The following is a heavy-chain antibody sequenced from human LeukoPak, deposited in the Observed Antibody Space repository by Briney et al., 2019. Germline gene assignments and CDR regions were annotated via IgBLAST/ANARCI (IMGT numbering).Heavy chain of an antibody. D-gene: IGHD5-18*01. CDR2: ISYDGSNK. CDR1: GFTFSSYA. J-gene: IGHJ4*02. Sequence: GGSLRLSCAASGFTFSSYAMLWVRQAPGKGLEWVAVISYDGSNKYYADSVKGRFTISRDNSKNTLYLQMNSLRAEDTAVYYCARDDGYSYGPFEGWGQGTLVTVSS. V-gene: IGHV3-30-3*01. CDR3: ARDDGYSYGPFEG.